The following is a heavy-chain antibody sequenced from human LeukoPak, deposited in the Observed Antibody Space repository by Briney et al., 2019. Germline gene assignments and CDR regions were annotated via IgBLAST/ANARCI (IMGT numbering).Heavy chain of an antibody. CDR3: AKDSSSYRYFDY. Sequence: PRGSPRLSCVASGFTFCSFAVTWGGQAAGTRLRWVSSLGVCATTTYYADSVKGRFTISRDNSKNTLYLQVNSLRAEDTAVYYCAKDSSSYRYFDYWGQGTLVTVSS. CDR2: LGVCATTT. J-gene: IGHJ4*02. CDR1: GFTFCSFA. V-gene: IGHV3-23*01. D-gene: IGHD6-13*01.